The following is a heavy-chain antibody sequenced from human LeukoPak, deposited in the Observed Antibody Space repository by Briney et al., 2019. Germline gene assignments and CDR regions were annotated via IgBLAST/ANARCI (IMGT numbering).Heavy chain of an antibody. CDR2: ISAYNGNT. V-gene: IGHV1-18*01. J-gene: IGHJ1*01. CDR1: GYTFTSYG. Sequence: ASVKVSCKASGYTFTSYGISWVRQAPGQGLEWMGWISAYNGNTNYAQKLQGRVTMTTDTSTSTAYMELRSLRSDDTAVYYCARVEMATPYAEYFQHWGQGTLVTVSS. CDR3: ARVEMATPYAEYFQH. D-gene: IGHD5-24*01.